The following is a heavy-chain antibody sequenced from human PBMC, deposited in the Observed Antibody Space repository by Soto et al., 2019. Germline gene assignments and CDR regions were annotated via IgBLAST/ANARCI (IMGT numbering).Heavy chain of an antibody. CDR1: GYTFTGYY. J-gene: IGHJ4*02. CDR2: INPNSGGT. D-gene: IGHD2-8*01. CDR3: ARGQQGYCTNGVCYPFDY. Sequence: ASVKVSCKASGYTFTGYYMHWVRQAPGQGLEWMGWINPNSGGTNYAQKFQGRVTMTRDTSISTAYMELSRRRSDDTAVYYCARGQQGYCTNGVCYPFDYWGQGTLVTVSS. V-gene: IGHV1-2*02.